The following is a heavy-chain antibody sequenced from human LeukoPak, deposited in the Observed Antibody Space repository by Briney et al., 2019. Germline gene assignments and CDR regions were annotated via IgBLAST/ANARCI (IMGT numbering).Heavy chain of an antibody. CDR1: GYTFTSYG. D-gene: IGHD6-19*01. CDR3: ARKDIAVAGFYYHGMDV. J-gene: IGHJ6*02. Sequence: ASVKVSCKASGYTFTSYGISWVRQAPGQGLEWMGWISAYSGDTNYAQKVQGRVTMTTDTSTSTAYMELRSLRSDDTAVYYCARKDIAVAGFYYHGMDVWGQGTTVTVSS. V-gene: IGHV1-18*01. CDR2: ISAYSGDT.